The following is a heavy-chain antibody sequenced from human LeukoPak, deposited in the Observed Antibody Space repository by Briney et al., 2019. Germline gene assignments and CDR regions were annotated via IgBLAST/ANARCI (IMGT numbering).Heavy chain of an antibody. CDR2: INHSGST. CDR3: ARVGYCSGGSCYAHDY. V-gene: IGHV4-34*01. D-gene: IGHD2-15*01. J-gene: IGHJ4*02. CDR1: GGSFSGYY. Sequence: PSETLSLTCAVYGGSFSGYYWSWIRQPPGKGLEWIGEINHSGSTNYNPSLKSRVTISVDTSKNQFSLKLSSVTAADTAVYYCARVGYCSGGSCYAHDYWGQGTLVTVSS.